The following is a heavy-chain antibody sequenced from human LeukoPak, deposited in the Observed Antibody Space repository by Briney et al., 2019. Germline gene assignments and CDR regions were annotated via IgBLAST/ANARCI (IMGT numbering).Heavy chain of an antibody. Sequence: PSQTLSLTCTVSGGSISSGSYYWSWIRQPAGKGLEWIGRIYTSGSTNYNPSLKSRVTISVDTSKNQFSLKLSSVTAADTAVYYCAGDLSDIVVVPAALGVDAFDIWGQGTMVTVSS. CDR3: AGDLSDIVVVPAALGVDAFDI. V-gene: IGHV4-61*02. CDR2: IYTSGST. CDR1: GGSISSGSYY. D-gene: IGHD2-2*01. J-gene: IGHJ3*02.